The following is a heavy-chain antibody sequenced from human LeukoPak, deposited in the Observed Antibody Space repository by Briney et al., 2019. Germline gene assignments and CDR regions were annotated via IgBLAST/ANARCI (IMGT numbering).Heavy chain of an antibody. Sequence: GGSLRLSCASSGFTFDDYAMHWVRQAPGKGLEWGSGISWNSCSIGYADPVKGRFTISRDNAKNYLYLQMNSLRAEDTALYYCAKVAGSGYRGAFDIWGQGTMVTVSS. D-gene: IGHD6-19*01. CDR2: ISWNSCSI. CDR3: AKVAGSGYRGAFDI. V-gene: IGHV3-9*01. J-gene: IGHJ3*02. CDR1: GFTFDDYA.